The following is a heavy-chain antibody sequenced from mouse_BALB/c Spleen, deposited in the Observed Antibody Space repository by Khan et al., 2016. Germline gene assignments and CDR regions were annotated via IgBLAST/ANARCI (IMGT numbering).Heavy chain of an antibody. CDR1: GFDFSRYC. V-gene: IGHV4-1*02. CDR3: SRLHCYGAMDY. CDR2: INPDSSML. J-gene: IGHJ4*01. D-gene: IGHD1-2*01. Sequence: EVKLLESGGGLVQPGGSLKLSCAASGFDFSRYCMSWVRQAPGNGLEWIAEINPDSSMLNYILSLKDKFIISRDNVKYTLYLQMSKVRSEDKDLYYCSRLHCYGAMDYWGQGTSVTVSS.